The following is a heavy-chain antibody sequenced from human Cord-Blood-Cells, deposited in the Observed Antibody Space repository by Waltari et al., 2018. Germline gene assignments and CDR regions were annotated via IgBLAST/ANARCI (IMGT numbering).Heavy chain of an antibody. CDR1: GGSFSGYY. CDR3: ARVKTGDQAFDI. V-gene: IGHV4-34*01. Sequence: QVQLQQWGAGLLKPSETLSLTCAVSGGSFSGYYWSWIRQPPGKGMEWIGEINHSGSTNYHPSLKSRLTISVDTSKNQFSLKLSSVTAADTAVYYCARVKTGDQAFDIWGQGTMVTVSS. CDR2: INHSGST. J-gene: IGHJ3*02. D-gene: IGHD7-27*01.